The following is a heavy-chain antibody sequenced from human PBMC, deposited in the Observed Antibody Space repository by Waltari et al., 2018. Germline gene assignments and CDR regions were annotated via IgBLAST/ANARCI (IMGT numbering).Heavy chain of an antibody. V-gene: IGHV1-24*01. CDR3: ATDHLRQSGSDI. CDR2: DDPEQGEP. J-gene: IGHJ1*01. CDR1: GYTLSESS. Sequence: QVQLVQSGAEVKKPGASVKVSCKVSGYTLSESSMHWVRQAPGEGLEWMGGDDPEQGEPVSAQSCQGRVAMTEDTSTATAYMELSSLTSEDTAVYYCATDHLRQSGSDIWGQGPLVTVSS. D-gene: IGHD5-12*01.